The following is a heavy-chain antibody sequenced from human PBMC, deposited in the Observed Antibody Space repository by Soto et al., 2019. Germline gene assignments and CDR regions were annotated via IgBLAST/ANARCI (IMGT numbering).Heavy chain of an antibody. J-gene: IGHJ5*02. CDR2: VNDSGNS. CDR3: ARVRRWLPEEMVDL. CDR1: GGSFSGYY. V-gene: IGHV4-34*01. Sequence: PSETLSLTGGVSGGSFSGYYWSWIRQPPGKGLAWIGEVNDSGNSNYNPSLKRRVVISVDTPKNEFSLKMNTVTAADTGVYYRARVRRWLPEEMVDLWGQGALVTVSS. D-gene: IGHD5-12*01.